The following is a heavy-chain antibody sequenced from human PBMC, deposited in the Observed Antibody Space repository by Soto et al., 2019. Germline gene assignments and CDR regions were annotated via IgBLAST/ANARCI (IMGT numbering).Heavy chain of an antibody. J-gene: IGHJ5*01. Sequence: ETLSLTCSVSGASISSYYWTWIRQPPGGGLEWIGYMHHTQGTNDNPSLRGRVHMSIDTSMNQFSLRLTSVTAADTAVYYCARVPFVGYFDWLDPWGQGTLVTVSS. D-gene: IGHD3-9*01. CDR3: ARVPFVGYFDWLDP. V-gene: IGHV4-59*01. CDR1: GASISSYY. CDR2: MHHTQGT.